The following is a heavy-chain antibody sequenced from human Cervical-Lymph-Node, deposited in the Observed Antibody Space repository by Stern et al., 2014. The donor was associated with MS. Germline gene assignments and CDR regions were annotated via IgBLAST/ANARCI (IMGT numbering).Heavy chain of an antibody. Sequence: QVQLVQSGPGLVKPSETLSLTCSVSGGSISRSTYYWGWIRQPPGKGLEWIGSIYYSGTTYYNPSLKSRVTIDTSTNQFSLTLPSVTAADTAVYYCARHDGWLPHYWSQGTLVTVSS. V-gene: IGHV4-39*01. CDR2: IYYSGTT. D-gene: IGHD5-12*01. J-gene: IGHJ4*02. CDR1: GGSISRSTYY. CDR3: ARHDGWLPHY.